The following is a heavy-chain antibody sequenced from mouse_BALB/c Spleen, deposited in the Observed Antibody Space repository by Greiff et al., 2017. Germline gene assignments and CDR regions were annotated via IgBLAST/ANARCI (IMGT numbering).Heavy chain of an antibody. CDR2: INPSSGYT. CDR1: GYTFTSYT. Sequence: QVQLQQSAAELARPGASVKMSCKASGYTFTSYTMHWVKQRPGQGLEWIGYINPSSGYTEYNQKFKDKTTLTADKSSSTAYMQLSSLTSEDSAVYYCARRGRYDGEGYAMDYWGQGTSVTVSS. D-gene: IGHD2-14*01. V-gene: IGHV1-4*02. CDR3: ARRGRYDGEGYAMDY. J-gene: IGHJ4*01.